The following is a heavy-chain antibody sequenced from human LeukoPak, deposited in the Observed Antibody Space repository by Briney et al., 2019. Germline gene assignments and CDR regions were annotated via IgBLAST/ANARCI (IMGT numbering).Heavy chain of an antibody. CDR2: INPSGGST. Sequence: ASVKVSCKASGYTFTSYYMHWVRQAPGQGLEWMEIINPSGGSTSYAQKLQGGVTMTRDMSTSTVYMELSRLRSEDTAVYYCARGPPGVPAAKEYFQHWGQGTLVTVSS. CDR3: ARGPPGVPAAKEYFQH. CDR1: GYTFTSYY. D-gene: IGHD2-2*01. V-gene: IGHV1-46*01. J-gene: IGHJ1*01.